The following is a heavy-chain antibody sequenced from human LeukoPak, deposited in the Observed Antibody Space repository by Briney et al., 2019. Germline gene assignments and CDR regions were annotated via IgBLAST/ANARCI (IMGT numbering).Heavy chain of an antibody. CDR2: ISSSGSTI. J-gene: IGHJ5*02. D-gene: IGHD2-15*01. V-gene: IGHV3-11*01. Sequence: PGGSLRLSCAASGFTFSDYYMSWIRQAPEKGLEWVSYISSSGSTIYYADSVKGRFTISRDNAKNSLYLQMNSLRAEDTAVYYCARDSEGVVAPLGWFDPWGQGTLVTVSS. CDR1: GFTFSDYY. CDR3: ARDSEGVVAPLGWFDP.